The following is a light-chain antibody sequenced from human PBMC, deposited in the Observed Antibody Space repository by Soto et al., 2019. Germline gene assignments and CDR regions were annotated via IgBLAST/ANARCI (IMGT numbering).Light chain of an antibody. Sequence: EIVMTQSPATLSVSPGERATLSCRASQSVRSNLAWYQQKPGQAPRLVIYGASPRATGIPARFSGSGSGTEFTLTISSLQSEDSAVYYCQQYNNWPPITFGPGTTVDIK. J-gene: IGKJ3*01. CDR2: GAS. CDR3: QQYNNWPPIT. V-gene: IGKV3-15*01. CDR1: QSVRSN.